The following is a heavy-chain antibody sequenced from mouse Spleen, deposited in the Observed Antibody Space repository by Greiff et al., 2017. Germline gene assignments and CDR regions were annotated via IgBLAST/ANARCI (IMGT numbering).Heavy chain of an antibody. J-gene: IGHJ4*01. CDR1: GYTFTSYW. Sequence: VKLQQSGAELAKPGASVKLSCKASGYTFTSYWMHWVKQRPGQGLEWIGYINPSSGYTKYNQKFKDKATLTADKSSSTAYMQLSSLTYEDSAVYYCANYYCSKDYAMDYWGQGTSVTVSS. CDR3: ANYYCSKDYAMDY. CDR2: INPSSGYT. D-gene: IGHD1-1*01. V-gene: IGHV1-7*01.